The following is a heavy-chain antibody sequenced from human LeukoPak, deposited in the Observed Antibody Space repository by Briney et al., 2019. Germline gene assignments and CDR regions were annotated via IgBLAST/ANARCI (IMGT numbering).Heavy chain of an antibody. V-gene: IGHV3-23*01. J-gene: IGHJ4*02. CDR1: GFTFSSYW. CDR2: ISGSGGST. Sequence: QPGGSLRLSCAASGFTFSSYWMSWVRQAPGKGLEWVSAISGSGGSTYYADSVKGRFTISRDNSKNTLYLQMNSLRAEDTAVYYCAKFCSGGSCSAGGYWGQGTLVTVSS. CDR3: AKFCSGGSCSAGGY. D-gene: IGHD2-15*01.